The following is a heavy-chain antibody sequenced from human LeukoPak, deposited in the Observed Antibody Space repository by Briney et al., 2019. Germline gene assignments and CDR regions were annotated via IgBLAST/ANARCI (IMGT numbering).Heavy chain of an antibody. D-gene: IGHD2-15*01. Sequence: GGSLRLSCAASGFTFSSYAMSWVRQAPGKGLEWDSAISGSGGSTYYADSVKGRFTISRDNSKNTLYLQMNSLRAEDTAVYYCAKARSGGSWNFDYWGQGTLVTVSS. CDR2: ISGSGGST. CDR3: AKARSGGSWNFDY. V-gene: IGHV3-23*01. CDR1: GFTFSSYA. J-gene: IGHJ4*02.